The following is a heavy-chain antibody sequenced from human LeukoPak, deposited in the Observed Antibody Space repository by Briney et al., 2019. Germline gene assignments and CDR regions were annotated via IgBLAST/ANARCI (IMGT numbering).Heavy chain of an antibody. CDR2: ISAYSGNT. D-gene: IGHD3-9*01. CDR1: GYTFTSYG. CDR3: ARDPLEYYDILTGYLGGESWFDP. Sequence: ASVKVSCKASGYTFTSYGISWVRQAPGQGLEWMGWISAYSGNTNYAQKLQGRVTMTTDTSTSTAYMELRSLRSDDTAVYYCARDPLEYYDILTGYLGGESWFDPWGQGTLVTVSS. V-gene: IGHV1-18*01. J-gene: IGHJ5*02.